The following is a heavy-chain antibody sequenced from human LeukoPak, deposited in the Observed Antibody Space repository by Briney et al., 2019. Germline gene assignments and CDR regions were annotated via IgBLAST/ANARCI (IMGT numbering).Heavy chain of an antibody. CDR3: ARGINLLDSYDCGGDCYKDAFDI. J-gene: IGHJ3*02. D-gene: IGHD2-21*02. CDR2: IIPIFGTA. CDR1: GGTFNSYA. Sequence: SVKVSCKASGGTFNSYAISWVRQAPGQGLEWMGRIIPIFGTANYAQKFQGRVTITTDESTCTAYMELSSLRSEDTAVYYCARGINLLDSYDCGGDCYKDAFDIWGQGTMVTVSS. V-gene: IGHV1-69*05.